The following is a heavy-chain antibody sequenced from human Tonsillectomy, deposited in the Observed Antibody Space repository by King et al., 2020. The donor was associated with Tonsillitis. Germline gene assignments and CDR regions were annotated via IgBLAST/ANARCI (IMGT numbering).Heavy chain of an antibody. CDR3: AARIAVADTFDAFDI. CDR2: IYSGGNT. J-gene: IGHJ3*02. Sequence: VQLVESGGGLVQPGGSLRLSCAASGFTFSSNYMSWVRQAPGKGLEWVSVIYSGGNTYYADALEGRCTISRDNYKKTLYLQMNSLRAEDTALYYCAARIAVADTFDAFDIWGQGTMVTVSS. V-gene: IGHV3-66*01. D-gene: IGHD6-19*01. CDR1: GFTFSSNY.